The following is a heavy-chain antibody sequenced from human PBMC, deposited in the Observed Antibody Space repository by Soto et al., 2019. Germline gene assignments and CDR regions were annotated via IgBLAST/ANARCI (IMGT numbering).Heavy chain of an antibody. CDR3: ARVSGSYYYGMDV. Sequence: QVQLQESGPGLVKPSGTLSLTCAVSGGSISSSNCWSWVRQPPGKGLEWIGEIYHSGSTNFNPSLKSRVTISVDKSKNQFSLKLNSVTGADTAVYYCARVSGSYYYGMDVWGQGTTVTVSS. CDR1: GGSISSSNC. J-gene: IGHJ6*02. V-gene: IGHV4-4*02. CDR2: IYHSGST.